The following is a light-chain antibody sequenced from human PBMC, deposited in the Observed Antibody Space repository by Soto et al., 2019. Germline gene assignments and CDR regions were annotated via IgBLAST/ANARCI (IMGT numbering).Light chain of an antibody. CDR3: SSYTSSNTLEV. CDR2: EVS. CDR1: SSDVGGSYY. V-gene: IGLV2-14*01. Sequence: QSALIQPASVSGSPGQSITISCTGTSSDVGGSYYVSWYQHHPHRAPKLLIYEVSYRPSGVSNRFSGSKSGNTASLTISGLQAEDEADYYCSSYTSSNTLEVFGFGTKLTVL. J-gene: IGLJ1*01.